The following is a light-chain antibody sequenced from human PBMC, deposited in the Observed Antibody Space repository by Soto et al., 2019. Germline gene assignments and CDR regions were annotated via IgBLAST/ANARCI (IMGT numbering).Light chain of an antibody. J-gene: IGKJ5*01. CDR2: DAS. Sequence: DIQMTQSPSSLSASVGDRVTITFQASQDISNYLNWCQQKPGKAPKLLIYDASNLETGVPSRFSGSGSGTDFTFTISSLQPEDIATYYCQQYDNLFTFGQGTRLEIK. CDR3: QQYDNLFT. V-gene: IGKV1-33*01. CDR1: QDISNY.